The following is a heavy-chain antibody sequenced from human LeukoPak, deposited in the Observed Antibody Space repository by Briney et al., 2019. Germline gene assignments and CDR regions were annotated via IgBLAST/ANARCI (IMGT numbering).Heavy chain of an antibody. CDR1: GGSISSGSYY. CDR3: AREAGATTPHSWFDP. CDR2: IYTSGST. V-gene: IGHV4-61*02. D-gene: IGHD1-26*01. J-gene: IGHJ5*02. Sequence: SETLSLTCTVSGGSISSGSYYWSWIRQPAGKGLEWIGRIYTSGSTNYNPSLKSRVTISVDTSKNQFSLKLSSVTAADTAVYYCAREAGATTPHSWFDPWGQGTLVTVSS.